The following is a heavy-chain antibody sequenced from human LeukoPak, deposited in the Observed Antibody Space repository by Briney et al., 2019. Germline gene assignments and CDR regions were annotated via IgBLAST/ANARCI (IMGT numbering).Heavy chain of an antibody. CDR1: GFTFSSYS. D-gene: IGHD2-2*02. V-gene: IGHV3-21*01. J-gene: IGHJ6*03. Sequence: GGSLRLSCAASGFTFSSYSMDWVRQAPGKGLEWVSSISSSSTYIYYAVSVKGRFTISRDNTKNSLSLQMNSLRAEDTAVYYCARADCSSTSCYTPMDYPVYYYMDVWGKGTTVTVSS. CDR2: ISSSSTYI. CDR3: ARADCSSTSCYTPMDYPVYYYMDV.